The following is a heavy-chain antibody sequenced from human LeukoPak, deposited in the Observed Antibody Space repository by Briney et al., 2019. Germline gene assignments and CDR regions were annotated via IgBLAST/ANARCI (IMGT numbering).Heavy chain of an antibody. CDR3: ARDPPETGYPFDY. CDR1: GYTFTGYY. CDR2: INPNSGGT. Sequence: ASVKVSCKASGYTFTGYYMHWVRQAPGQGLEWMGWINPNSGGTNYAQKFQGKVTMTRDTSISTAHMELSRLRSDDTAVYYCARDPPETGYPFDYWGQGTLVTVSS. D-gene: IGHD3-9*01. V-gene: IGHV1-2*02. J-gene: IGHJ4*02.